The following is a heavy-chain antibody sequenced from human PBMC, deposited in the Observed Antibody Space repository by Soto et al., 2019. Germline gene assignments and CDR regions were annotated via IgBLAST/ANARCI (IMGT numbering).Heavy chain of an antibody. CDR3: ARAKRTYYDFWSGYCSFDY. J-gene: IGHJ4*02. V-gene: IGHV4-31*03. CDR2: IYYSGST. CDR1: GGSISSGGYY. Sequence: QVQLQESGPGLVKPSQTLSLTCTVSGGSISSGGYYWSWIRQHPGKGLEWIGYIYYSGSTCYNPSLKSRVTISVDTSKNQVSLKLSSVTAADTAVYYCARAKRTYYDFWSGYCSFDYWGQGTLVTVSS. D-gene: IGHD3-3*01.